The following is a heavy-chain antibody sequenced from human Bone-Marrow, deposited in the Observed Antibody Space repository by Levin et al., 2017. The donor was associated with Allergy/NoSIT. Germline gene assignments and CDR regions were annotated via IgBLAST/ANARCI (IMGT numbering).Heavy chain of an antibody. CDR3: AKGARHFQE. Sequence: GGSLRLSCAASGFTFGDYYMTWIRQAPGKGLEWLSYISGTSSPIFYADSVKDRFTISRDNFRHTVYLQMDSLRPEDTAVYYCAKGARHFQEWGQGTLVTVSS. V-gene: IGHV3-11*01. D-gene: IGHD3-16*01. CDR2: ISGTSSPI. CDR1: GFTFGDYY. J-gene: IGHJ1*01.